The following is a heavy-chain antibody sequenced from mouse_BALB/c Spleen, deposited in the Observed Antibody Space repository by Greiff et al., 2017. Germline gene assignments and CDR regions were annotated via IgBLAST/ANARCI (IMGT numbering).Heavy chain of an antibody. J-gene: IGHJ4*01. CDR2: ISDGGSYT. D-gene: IGHD2-14*01. Sequence: EVKVVESGGGLVKPGGSLKLSCAASGFTFSDYYMYWVRQTPEKRLEWVATISDGGSYTYYPDSVKGRFTISRVNAKNNLYLQMSSLKSEDTAMYYCARPYYRYDAAMDYWGQGTSVTVSS. CDR3: ARPYYRYDAAMDY. V-gene: IGHV5-4*02. CDR1: GFTFSDYY.